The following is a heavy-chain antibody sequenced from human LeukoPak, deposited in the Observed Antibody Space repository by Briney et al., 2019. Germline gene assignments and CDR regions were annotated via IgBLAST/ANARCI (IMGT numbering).Heavy chain of an antibody. CDR2: ISYHARDQ. CDR1: GFTFSSYA. D-gene: IGHD2-8*02. V-gene: IGHV3-30*04. CDR3: AAQPCSGGVCYLDY. Sequence: GRSLRLSCAASGFTFSSYAMHWVRQAPGKGLEWVTVISYHARDQFYADSVKGRFTVSRDNSKNTLYLQMNSLRAEDSAVYYCAAQPCSGGVCYLDYWGQGTLVSVSS. J-gene: IGHJ4*02.